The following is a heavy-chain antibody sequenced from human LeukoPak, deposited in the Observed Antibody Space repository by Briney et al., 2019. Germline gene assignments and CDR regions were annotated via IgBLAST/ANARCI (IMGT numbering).Heavy chain of an antibody. J-gene: IGHJ4*02. D-gene: IGHD3-9*01. V-gene: IGHV3-64D*06. CDR1: GFTFSSYT. CDR2: ITSNGGSA. Sequence: GGSLRLSCSASGFTFSSYTIHWVRQAPGKGLEFVSAITSNGGSAYYADSVKGRFTISRDNSKNTVYLQMSSLRAEDTAVYYCVIVRGYFGSSGSDYWGQGTLVTVSS. CDR3: VIVRGYFGSSGSDY.